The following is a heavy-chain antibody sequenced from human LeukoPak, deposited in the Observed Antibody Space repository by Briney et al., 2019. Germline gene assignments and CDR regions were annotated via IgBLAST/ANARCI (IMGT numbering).Heavy chain of an antibody. CDR1: GFTFSGYN. Sequence: GGSLRLSCAASGFTFSGYNMNWVRQAPGRGLEWVAGIGSSGDYIHYADSVKGRFTISRDNAKHSLFLQMNGLRADDTAVYYCARDLQGYNWNDVQDYWGQGTLVTVSS. J-gene: IGHJ4*02. CDR2: IGSSGDYI. D-gene: IGHD1-20*01. CDR3: ARDLQGYNWNDVQDY. V-gene: IGHV3-21*01.